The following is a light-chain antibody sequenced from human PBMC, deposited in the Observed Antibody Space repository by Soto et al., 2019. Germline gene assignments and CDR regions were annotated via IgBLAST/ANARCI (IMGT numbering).Light chain of an antibody. CDR3: LLSFSGAQVV. V-gene: IGLV7-46*01. CDR2: DTS. Sequence: AVVTQEPSLTVSPGGTVTLTCGSSTGDVTSGHYPYWFQQKPGQAPRTLIYDTSNKHSWTPARFSGSLLGGKAALTLSGAQPEDEAEYYFLLSFSGAQVVFGGGTKVTVL. CDR1: TGDVTSGHY. J-gene: IGLJ2*01.